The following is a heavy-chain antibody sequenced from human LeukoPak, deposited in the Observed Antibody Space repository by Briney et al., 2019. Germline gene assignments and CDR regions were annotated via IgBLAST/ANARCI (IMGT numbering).Heavy chain of an antibody. Sequence: GGSLRLSCAASGFTFSSYAMHWVRQAPGKGLEWLAVISYDGSNKYYADSVKGRFTISRDNSKNTLYLQMNSLRAEDTAVYYCARGSYCGGDCYPYYYYGMDVWGQGTTVTVSS. V-gene: IGHV3-30-3*01. CDR2: ISYDGSNK. J-gene: IGHJ6*02. CDR3: ARGSYCGGDCYPYYYYGMDV. D-gene: IGHD2-21*02. CDR1: GFTFSSYA.